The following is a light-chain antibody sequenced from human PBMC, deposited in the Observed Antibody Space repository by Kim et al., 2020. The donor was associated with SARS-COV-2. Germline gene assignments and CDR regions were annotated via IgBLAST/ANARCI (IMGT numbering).Light chain of an antibody. CDR3: ETWDSNTWV. CDR2: LEGRGSY. Sequence: SSVKLTCTLSSGHSSYIIAWHQQQPGKAPRYLMKLEGRGSYNKGRGFPNRFSGSSSGADRYLTTSNLQSEDEADYYCETWDSNTWVFGGGTQLTVL. V-gene: IGLV4-60*03. J-gene: IGLJ3*02. CDR1: SGHSSYI.